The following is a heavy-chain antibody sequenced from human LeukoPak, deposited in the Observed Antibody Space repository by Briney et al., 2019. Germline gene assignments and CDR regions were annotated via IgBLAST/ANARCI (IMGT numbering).Heavy chain of an antibody. CDR2: ISSSSSTI. J-gene: IGHJ4*02. CDR1: GFTFSSYS. V-gene: IGHV3-48*01. Sequence: GSLRLSCAASGFTFSSYSMNWVRQAPGKGLEWVSYISSSSSTIYYADSVKGRFTISRDNAKNSLYLQMNSLRAEDTAVYYCAKSRGSGLFDYWGQGTLVTVAS. D-gene: IGHD3-10*01. CDR3: AKSRGSGLFDY.